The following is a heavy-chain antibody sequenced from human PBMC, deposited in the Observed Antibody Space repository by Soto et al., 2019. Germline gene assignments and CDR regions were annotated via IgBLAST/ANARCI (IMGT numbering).Heavy chain of an antibody. CDR1: GGTFSTYT. J-gene: IGHJ3*02. V-gene: IGHV1-69*02. CDR3: RLGRWSAETFDI. CDR2: VLPMLDIT. Sequence: QVQLVQSGAEVKKPGSSVKVSCKASGGTFSTYTVVWVRQAPGQGLEWVGRVLPMLDITDTAQSFQGRVTMTADKATITAYLDLTRLRSEDTAVYYCRLGRWSAETFDIWGRGTMVTVSS. D-gene: IGHD2-2*01.